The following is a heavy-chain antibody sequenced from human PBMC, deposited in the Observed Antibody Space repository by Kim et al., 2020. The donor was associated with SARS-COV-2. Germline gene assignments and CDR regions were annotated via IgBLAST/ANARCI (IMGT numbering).Heavy chain of an antibody. J-gene: IGHJ4*02. V-gene: IGHV4-34*01. Sequence: SETLSLTCAVYGGSFSGYYWSWIRQPPGKGLEWIGEINHSGSTNYNPSLKSRVTISVDTSKNQFSLKLSSVTAADTAVYYCARGRAVAGTVTLFDYWGQGTLVTVSS. CDR3: ARGRAVAGTVTLFDY. CDR2: INHSGST. CDR1: GGSFSGYY. D-gene: IGHD6-19*01.